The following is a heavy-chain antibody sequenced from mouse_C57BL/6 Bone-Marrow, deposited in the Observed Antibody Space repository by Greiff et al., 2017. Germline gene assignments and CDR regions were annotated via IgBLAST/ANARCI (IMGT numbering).Heavy chain of an antibody. D-gene: IGHD4-1*01. J-gene: IGHJ3*01. CDR1: GYTFTSYW. CDR3: ASPPLGRGAWFAY. V-gene: IGHV1-69*01. CDR2: IDPSDSYT. Sequence: QVQLQQPGAELVMPGASVKLSCKASGYTFTSYWMHWVKQRPGQGLEWIGEIDPSDSYTNYNQKFKGKSTLTVDKSSSTAYMQLSSLTSEDSAVYYCASPPLGRGAWFAYWGQGTLVTVSA.